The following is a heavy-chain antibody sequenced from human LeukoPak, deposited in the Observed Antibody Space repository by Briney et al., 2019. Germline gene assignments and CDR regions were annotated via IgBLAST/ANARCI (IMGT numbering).Heavy chain of an antibody. V-gene: IGHV1-2*06. D-gene: IGHD3-3*01. Sequence: ASVKVSCKASVYTFTCYYMHWVRQAPGQGLEWMGRINPNSGGTNYAQKFQGRVTMTRDTSISTAYMELSRLRSDDTAVYYCARDITIFGGDWGQGTLVTVSS. J-gene: IGHJ4*02. CDR3: ARDITIFGGD. CDR2: INPNSGGT. CDR1: VYTFTCYY.